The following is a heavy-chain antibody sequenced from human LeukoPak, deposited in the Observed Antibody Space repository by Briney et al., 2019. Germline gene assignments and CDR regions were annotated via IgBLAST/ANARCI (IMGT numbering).Heavy chain of an antibody. D-gene: IGHD5-18*01. V-gene: IGHV3-20*04. Sequence: PGGSLRLSCAASGFTFSSYGMSWVRQAPGKGLEWVSGINWNGGSTGYVDSVKGRFTISRDNAKNSLFLHMNSLRVEDTAVYYCARDSGGYSYWREESYYYYMDVWGKGTTVTVSS. CDR3: ARDSGGYSYWREESYYYYMDV. CDR1: GFTFSSYG. CDR2: INWNGGST. J-gene: IGHJ6*03.